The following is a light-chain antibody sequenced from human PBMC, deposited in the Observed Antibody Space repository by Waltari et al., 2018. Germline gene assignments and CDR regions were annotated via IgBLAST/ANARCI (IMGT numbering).Light chain of an antibody. CDR3: QQYGSSKWM. J-gene: IGKJ1*01. Sequence: EDVLTQSPGTLSLSPGERATLSCRASQIISNNYLSWYQQKPGQAPRLLIYGASNRATGIPDRFSGSGSGTEFTLTISRLEPEDFAVYYCQQYGSSKWMFGQGTKVEIK. CDR2: GAS. CDR1: QIISNNY. V-gene: IGKV3-20*01.